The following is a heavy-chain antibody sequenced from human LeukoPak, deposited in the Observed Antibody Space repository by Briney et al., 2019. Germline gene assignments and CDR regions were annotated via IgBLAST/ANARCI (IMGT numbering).Heavy chain of an antibody. V-gene: IGHV3-30*03. CDR3: ARASSSEYYFDF. J-gene: IGHJ4*02. CDR1: RFIFGTYG. Sequence: GRSLRLSCAASRFIFGTYGMHWVRQAPGKGLEWVAVISYDGSYESYADSVKGRLTISRDNAKNSLYLQMNSLRAEDTAVYYCARASSSEYYFDFWGQGTLLTVSS. D-gene: IGHD6-19*01. CDR2: ISYDGSYE.